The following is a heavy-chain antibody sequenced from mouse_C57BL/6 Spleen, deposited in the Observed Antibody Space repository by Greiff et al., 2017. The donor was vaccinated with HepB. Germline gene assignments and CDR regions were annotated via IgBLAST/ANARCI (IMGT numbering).Heavy chain of an antibody. CDR1: GFNIKDDY. J-gene: IGHJ3*01. Sequence: EVQLQQSGAELVRPGASVKLSCTASGFNIKDDYMHWVKQRPEQGLEWIGWIDPENGDTEYASKFQGKATITADTSSNTAYLQLSGLTSEDTAVYYCTRQRAWFAYWGQGTLVTVSA. CDR2: IDPENGDT. CDR3: TRQRAWFAY. V-gene: IGHV14-4*01.